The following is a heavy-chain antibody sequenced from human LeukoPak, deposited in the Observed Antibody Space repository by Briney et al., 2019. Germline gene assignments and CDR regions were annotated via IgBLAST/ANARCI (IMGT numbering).Heavy chain of an antibody. Sequence: ASVKVSCKASGGTFSSYAISWVRQAPGQGLEWMGGIIPIFGTANYAQKFQGRVTITADESTSTAYMELSSLRSEDTAVYYCARGNNYPPEYYSYYYGMDVWGQGTTVTVSS. CDR2: IIPIFGTA. CDR3: ARGNNYPPEYYSYYYGMDV. D-gene: IGHD1-20*01. V-gene: IGHV1-69*13. CDR1: GGTFSSYA. J-gene: IGHJ6*02.